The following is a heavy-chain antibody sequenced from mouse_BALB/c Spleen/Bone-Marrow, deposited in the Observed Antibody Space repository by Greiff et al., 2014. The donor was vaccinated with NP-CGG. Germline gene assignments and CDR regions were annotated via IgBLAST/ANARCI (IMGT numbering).Heavy chain of an antibody. CDR3: ASTYYGNPFAY. CDR1: GFTFSDYY. J-gene: IGHJ3*01. CDR2: ISNGGGST. V-gene: IGHV5-12*02. Sequence: EVQLVESGGGLVQPGGSLKLSCATSGFTFSDYYMYWVRQTPEKRLEWVAYISNGGGSTYYPDTVKGRFTIPRDNAKNTLYLQMSRLKSEDTAMYYCASTYYGNPFAYWGQGTLVTVSA. D-gene: IGHD2-10*01.